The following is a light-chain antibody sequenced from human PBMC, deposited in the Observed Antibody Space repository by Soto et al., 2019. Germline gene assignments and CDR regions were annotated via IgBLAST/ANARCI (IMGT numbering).Light chain of an antibody. V-gene: IGLV2-14*01. CDR1: SSDVGRYNY. CDR2: DVN. J-gene: IGLJ2*01. CDR3: SSYTSSSTRVV. Sequence: QSALTQPASVSGSPGQSITISCTGTSSDVGRYNYVSWYQQHPGKSPKLMIYDVNNRPSGVSNRFSGSKSGNTASLTIPGLQDEDEVEYYCSSYTSSSTRVVFGGGTKVTVL.